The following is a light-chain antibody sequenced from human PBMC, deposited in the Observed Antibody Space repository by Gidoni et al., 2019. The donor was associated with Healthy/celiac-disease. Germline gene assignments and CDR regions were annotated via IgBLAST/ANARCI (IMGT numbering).Light chain of an antibody. CDR1: QSVSSSY. CDR2: GAS. CDR3: QQYGRSPYT. V-gene: IGKV3-20*01. Sequence: VFTHSPATLSLPPGERATRSCRASQSVSSSYLAWYQQKPGQAPRLLIYGASSRSPGSPDRFSGSGSGTDFTLTISRLEPEDFAVYYCQQYGRSPYTSXQXTKLEIK. J-gene: IGKJ2*01.